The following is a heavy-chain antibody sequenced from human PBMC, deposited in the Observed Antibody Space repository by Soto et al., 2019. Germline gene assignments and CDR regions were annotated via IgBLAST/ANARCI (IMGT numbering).Heavy chain of an antibody. V-gene: IGHV1-3*01. D-gene: IGHD3-10*01. CDR3: AREALLYHNWFDP. J-gene: IGHJ5*02. CDR2: INGGNDYT. CDR1: GYNVTSYA. Sequence: VQLVQSGAEVKKPGASVKVSCKASGYNVTSYAMHWVRQAPGQRLEWMGWINGGNDYTKYSQKLQGRVTITRDTSASTVYMELSKLRSEDTAVYYCAREALLYHNWFDPWGQGTLVTVSA.